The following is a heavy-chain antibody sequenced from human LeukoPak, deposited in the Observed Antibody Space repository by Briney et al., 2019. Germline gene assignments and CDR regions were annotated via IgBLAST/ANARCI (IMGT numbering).Heavy chain of an antibody. Sequence: GGSLRLSCAASGFTVSSNYMSWVRQAPGKGLEWVSVIYSGGSTYYADSVKGRFTISRDNSKNTLYLQMNSLRAEDTAVYYCVQYPQQQLLLDRVYWGQGTLVTVSS. CDR1: GFTVSSNY. J-gene: IGHJ4*02. V-gene: IGHV3-53*01. D-gene: IGHD6-13*01. CDR2: IYSGGST. CDR3: VQYPQQQLLLDRVY.